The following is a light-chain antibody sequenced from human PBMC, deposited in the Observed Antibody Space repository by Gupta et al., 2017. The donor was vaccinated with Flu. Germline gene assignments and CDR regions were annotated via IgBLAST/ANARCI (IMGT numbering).Light chain of an antibody. J-gene: IGLJ2*01. CDR1: NIGSKS. V-gene: IGLV3-21*02. CDR3: QVWDSSSDHPVV. CDR2: DDN. Sequence: SYILTKAPSVSVAPGQTARITCGINNIGSKSVHWYQQKPGQAPVVVVYDDNDRPSGIPERFSGSNSGNTATLTISRVEDGDEADYFCQVWDSSSDHPVVFGGGTKLTVL.